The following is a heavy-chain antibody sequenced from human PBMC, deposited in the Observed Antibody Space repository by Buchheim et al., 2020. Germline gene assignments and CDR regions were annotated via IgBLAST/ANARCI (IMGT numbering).Heavy chain of an antibody. CDR2: INPNSGGT. Sequence: QVQLVQSGAEVKKPGASVKVSCKASGYTFTGYYMHWVRQAPGQGLEWMGWINPNSGGTNYAQQFQGRVTMTRDTSISTAYMELSRLRSDDTAVYYCARGSTPVILEWLGYYYGMDVWGQGTT. CDR1: GYTFTGYY. CDR3: ARGSTPVILEWLGYYYGMDV. J-gene: IGHJ6*02. D-gene: IGHD3-3*01. V-gene: IGHV1-2*02.